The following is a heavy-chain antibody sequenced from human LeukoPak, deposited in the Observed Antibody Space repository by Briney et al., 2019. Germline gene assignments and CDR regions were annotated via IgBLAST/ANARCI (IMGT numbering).Heavy chain of an antibody. J-gene: IGHJ4*02. CDR2: IYYSGST. CDR3: ARSEDYYDSRAPDY. Sequence: SQTLSLTCTVSGGSISSGGYYWSWIRQHPGKGLEWIGYIYYSGSTYYNPSLKSRVTISVDTSKSQFSLKLSSVTAADTAVYYCARSEDYYDSRAPDYWGQGTLVTVSS. V-gene: IGHV4-31*03. D-gene: IGHD3-22*01. CDR1: GGSISSGGYY.